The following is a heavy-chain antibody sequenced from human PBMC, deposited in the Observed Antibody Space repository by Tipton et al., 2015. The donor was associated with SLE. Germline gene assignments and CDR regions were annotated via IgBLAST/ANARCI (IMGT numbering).Heavy chain of an antibody. CDR2: IYYSGST. J-gene: IGHJ4*02. CDR3: ASSHGYYFDY. V-gene: IGHV4-59*06. CDR1: GGSMSSYY. Sequence: TLSLTCTVSGGSMSSYYWNWIRQTPEKGLEWIGYIYYSGSTYYNPSLKSRLTISVDTSKNQFSLKLSSVTAADTAVYYCASSHGYYFDYWGQGTLVTVSS. D-gene: IGHD6-6*01.